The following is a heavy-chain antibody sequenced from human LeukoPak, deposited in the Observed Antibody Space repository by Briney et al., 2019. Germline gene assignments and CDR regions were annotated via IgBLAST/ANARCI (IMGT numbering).Heavy chain of an antibody. Sequence: ASXXTXTXYXXHWVRXXXGXXXXXXGWINPNSGGTNYAQKFQGRVTMTRDTSISTAYMELSRLRSDDTAVYYCARGGSSWYDLNDYWGQGTLVTVSS. CDR2: INPNSGGT. D-gene: IGHD6-13*01. J-gene: IGHJ4*02. V-gene: IGHV1-2*02. CDR3: ARGGSSWYDLNDY. CDR1: XXTXTXYX.